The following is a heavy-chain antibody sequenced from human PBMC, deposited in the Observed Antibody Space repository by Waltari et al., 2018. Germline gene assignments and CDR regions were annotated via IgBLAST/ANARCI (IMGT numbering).Heavy chain of an antibody. Sequence: EVQLVESGGGLVKPGGSLRLSCAASGFTFSSYSMNWVRQAPGKGLEWVSSISSSISYIYYADSVKGRFTISRDNAKNSLYLQMNSLRAEDTAVYYWASCYYYGSGSPPDAFDIWGQGTMVTVSS. CDR2: ISSSISYI. V-gene: IGHV3-21*01. J-gene: IGHJ3*02. CDR3: ASCYYYGSGSPPDAFDI. CDR1: GFTFSSYS. D-gene: IGHD3-10*01.